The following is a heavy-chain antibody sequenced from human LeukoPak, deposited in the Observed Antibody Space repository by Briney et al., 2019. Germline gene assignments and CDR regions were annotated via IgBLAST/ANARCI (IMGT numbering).Heavy chain of an antibody. CDR2: IWCDGSNK. Sequence: GGSLRLSCAASGFTFSSYGMHWVRQAPGKGLEWVAVIWCDGSNKYYADSVKGRFTISRDNSKNTLYLQMNSLRAENTAVYYCARDLDCSSTSCYHDAFGIWGQGTMVTVSS. V-gene: IGHV3-33*01. J-gene: IGHJ3*02. CDR3: ARDLDCSSTSCYHDAFGI. CDR1: GFTFSSYG. D-gene: IGHD2-2*01.